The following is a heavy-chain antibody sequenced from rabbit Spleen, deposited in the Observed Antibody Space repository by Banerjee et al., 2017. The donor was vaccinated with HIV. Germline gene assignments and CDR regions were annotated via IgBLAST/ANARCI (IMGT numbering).Heavy chain of an antibody. CDR2: IYAGSGSA. CDR3: ARRSTNNGWGTDL. D-gene: IGHD4-1*01. Sequence: QEQLEESGGDLVKPEGSLTLTCTASGFSFSGSYFMCWVRQAPGKGLEWIGCIYAGSGSAYYASWAKGRFTISKTSSTTVTLQMTSLTVADTATYVCARRSTNNGWGTDLWGQGTLVTVS. V-gene: IGHV1S45*01. J-gene: IGHJ4*01. CDR1: GFSFSGSYF.